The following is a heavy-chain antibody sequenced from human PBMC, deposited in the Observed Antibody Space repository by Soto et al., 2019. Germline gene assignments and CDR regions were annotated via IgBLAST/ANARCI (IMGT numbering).Heavy chain of an antibody. D-gene: IGHD6-6*01. Sequence: SLRLSCAASGFTFSSYGMHWVRQAPGKGLEWVAVISYDGSNKYYADSVKGRFTISRDNSKNTLYLQMNSLRAEDTAVYYCAKLPKFRYSSSSLSAYWGQGTLVTVSS. CDR2: ISYDGSNK. J-gene: IGHJ4*02. V-gene: IGHV3-30*18. CDR1: GFTFSSYG. CDR3: AKLPKFRYSSSSLSAY.